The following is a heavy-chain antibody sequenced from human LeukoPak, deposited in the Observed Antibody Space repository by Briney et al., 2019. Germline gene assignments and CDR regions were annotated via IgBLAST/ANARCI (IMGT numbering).Heavy chain of an antibody. CDR1: GFTFSSYA. CDR3: AKERYYYGSGSYYLDY. D-gene: IGHD3-10*01. CDR2: ISGSGGST. J-gene: IGHJ4*02. Sequence: PGGSLRLSCAASGFTFSSYAMSWVRQAPGKGLEWVSAISGSGGSTYYADSVKGRSTISRDNSKNTLYLQMNSLRAEDTAVYYCAKERYYYGSGSYYLDYWGQGTLVTVSS. V-gene: IGHV3-23*01.